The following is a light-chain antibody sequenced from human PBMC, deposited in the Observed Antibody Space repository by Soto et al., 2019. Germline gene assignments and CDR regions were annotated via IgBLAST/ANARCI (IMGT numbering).Light chain of an antibody. CDR3: QQYNNWLRT. J-gene: IGKJ5*01. CDR2: YAS. Sequence: EIVMTQSPATLSVSPGERATLSCRASQSVSSNLAWYQQKPGQAPRLHIYYASTRATGIPARFSGSVSGTEFTLTISSLQSEDFAVYYCQQYNNWLRTFGQGTRLEIK. CDR1: QSVSSN. V-gene: IGKV3-15*01.